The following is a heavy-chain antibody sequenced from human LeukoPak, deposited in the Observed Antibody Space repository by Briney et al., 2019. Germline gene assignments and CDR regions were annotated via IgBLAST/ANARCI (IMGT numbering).Heavy chain of an antibody. J-gene: IGHJ5*02. CDR2: INANSGGT. CDR3: ASRATVTTDRFWFDP. CDR1: GYRFTGYY. D-gene: IGHD4-11*01. V-gene: IGHV1-2*06. Sequence: ASVKVSCKASGYRFTGYYLHWVRQAPGQGLEWMGRINANSGGTDYAEKFQGRVTMTRDTSIGTAYMEVSRLIYDDTAVYYCASRATVTTDRFWFDPWGQGTLVTVSS.